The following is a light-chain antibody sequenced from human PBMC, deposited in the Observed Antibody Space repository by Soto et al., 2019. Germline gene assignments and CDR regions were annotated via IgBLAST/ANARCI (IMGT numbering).Light chain of an antibody. J-gene: IGKJ5*01. CDR1: QGISPN. CDR3: QQYKSYPIT. Sequence: DIQMTQSPSSLSASVGDRVTITCRASQGISPNLAWFQQKPGKAPKSLIYATSSLLSGVPSRFSGSGSGTDFTLTISSLHPEDFATYYCQQYKSYPITFGQGTRLEIK. CDR2: ATS. V-gene: IGKV1-16*01.